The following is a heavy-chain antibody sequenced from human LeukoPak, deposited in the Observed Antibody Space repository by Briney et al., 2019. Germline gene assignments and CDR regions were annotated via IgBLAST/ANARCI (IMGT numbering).Heavy chain of an antibody. CDR1: GFSFSSYE. V-gene: IGHV3-48*03. D-gene: IGHD3-22*01. CDR2: ISSSGSNI. J-gene: IGHJ4*02. CDR3: ARGLADYYDSSGYFFFDY. Sequence: GGSLRLSCAASGFSFSSYEMNWVRQAPGKGLEWVSYISSSGSNIYYADSVKGRFTISRDNAKTSLYLQMNSLRAEDTAVYYCARGLADYYDSSGYFFFDYWGQGTLVTVSS.